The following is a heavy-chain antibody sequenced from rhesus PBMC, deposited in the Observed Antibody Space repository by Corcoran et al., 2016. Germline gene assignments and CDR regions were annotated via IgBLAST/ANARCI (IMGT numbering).Heavy chain of an antibody. J-gene: IGHJ6*01. CDR1: GGSISDDYY. CDR2: IYGSGGGT. Sequence: QVQLQESGPGLVKPSETLSLTCAVSGGSISDDYYWSWIRQPPGKGLEWIGYIYGSGGGTNSNPSLKNRVTISIDTSKNQFSLKLRSVTAADTAVYYCARDHLANPYYEDDYGYYYYGLDSWGQGVVVTVSS. V-gene: IGHV4-106*01. D-gene: IGHD3-9*01. CDR3: ARDHLANPYYEDDYGYYYYGLDS.